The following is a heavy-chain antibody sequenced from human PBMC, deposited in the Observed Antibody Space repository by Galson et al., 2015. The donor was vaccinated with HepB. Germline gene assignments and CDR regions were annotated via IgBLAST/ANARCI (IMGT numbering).Heavy chain of an antibody. D-gene: IGHD2/OR15-2a*01. CDR2: IIPVSGTA. CDR1: GDTFDNSA. J-gene: IGHJ6*04. Sequence: SVKVSCKAPGDTFDNSAISWVRQAPGQGLEWMGGIIPVSGTATYAQNFQGRVTITADASTRTAYLHLSSLRSEDTAVFYCARAPIYFHYFYSMDVWGNGTSVTVSS. V-gene: IGHV1-69*13. CDR3: ARAPIYFHYFYSMDV.